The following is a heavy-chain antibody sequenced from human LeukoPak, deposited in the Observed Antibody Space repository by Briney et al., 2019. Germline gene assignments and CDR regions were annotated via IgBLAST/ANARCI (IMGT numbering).Heavy chain of an antibody. D-gene: IGHD5-12*01. CDR2: IYHSGST. J-gene: IGHJ3*02. V-gene: IGHV4-4*02. CDR1: GGSISSSNW. Sequence: SETLSLTCAVSGGSISSSNWWSWVRQPPGKGPEWIGEIYHSGSTNYNPSLRSRVTISVDKSKNQFSLKLSSVTAADTAVYYCARDSGYDSAFDIWGQGTMVTVSS. CDR3: ARDSGYDSAFDI.